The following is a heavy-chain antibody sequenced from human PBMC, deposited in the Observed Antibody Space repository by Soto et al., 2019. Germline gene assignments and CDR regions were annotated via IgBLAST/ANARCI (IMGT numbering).Heavy chain of an antibody. CDR2: IYYSGST. J-gene: IGHJ6*02. D-gene: IGHD1-26*01. CDR3: TRHSTHLSGDV. V-gene: IGHV4-39*01. CDR1: GDSISSGNYY. Sequence: LSLTCTVSGDSISSGNYYWAWIRQPPGKGLEWIGSIYYSGSTYYNPSLRSRVTISTDTSKNQFSLKLSSVTAADTAIYYCTRHSTHLSGDVWGQGTTVTVSS.